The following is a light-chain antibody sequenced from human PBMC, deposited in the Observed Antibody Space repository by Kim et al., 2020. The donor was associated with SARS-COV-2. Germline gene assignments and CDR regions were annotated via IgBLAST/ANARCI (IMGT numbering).Light chain of an antibody. V-gene: IGLV3-1*01. CDR1: KLGDKY. CDR2: QDN. CDR3: QAWDSSTLYV. Sequence: SYELTQPPSVSVSPGQTASITCSGDKLGDKYACWYQQKPGQSPVLVIYQDNKRPSGIPERFSASSSGNTVTLTITGTQAMDEADYYCQAWDSSTLYVFGT. J-gene: IGLJ1*01.